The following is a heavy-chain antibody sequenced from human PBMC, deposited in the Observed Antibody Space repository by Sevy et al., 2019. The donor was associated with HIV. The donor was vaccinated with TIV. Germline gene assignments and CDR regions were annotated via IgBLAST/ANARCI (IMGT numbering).Heavy chain of an antibody. CDR3: ARGLYFDFGAY. D-gene: IGHD3-10*01. V-gene: IGHV1-18*01. J-gene: IGHJ4*02. Sequence: ASVKVSCKTSGYTFNNYGISWVREAPGQGLEWMGWISVYGETNYAQKVQDSLTVTTDTSTATAYMELRSLRSDDTAVYYCARGLYFDFGAYWGQGTLVTVSS. CDR2: ISVYGET. CDR1: GYTFNNYG.